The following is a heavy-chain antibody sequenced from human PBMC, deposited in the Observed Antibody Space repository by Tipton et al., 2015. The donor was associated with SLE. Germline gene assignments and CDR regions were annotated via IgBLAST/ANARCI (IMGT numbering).Heavy chain of an antibody. Sequence: TLSLTCTVSGGSMTWTSYYWAWIRQPPGKGLEWIGAMYHSGTTYYNPSLKSRVTISLDTSQNQFYLKLSSVTAADTAVYYCARGPDAFHIWGQGTMVTVSS. CDR2: MYHSGTT. CDR1: GGSMTWTSYY. J-gene: IGHJ3*02. CDR3: ARGPDAFHI. V-gene: IGHV4-39*07.